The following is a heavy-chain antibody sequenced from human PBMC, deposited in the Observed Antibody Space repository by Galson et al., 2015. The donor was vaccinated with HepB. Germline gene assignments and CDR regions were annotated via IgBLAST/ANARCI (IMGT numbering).Heavy chain of an antibody. Sequence: SLRLSCAASGFTFSSYSMNWVRQAPGKGLEWVSSISSSSSYIYYADSVKGRFTISRDNAKNSLYLQMNSLRAEDTAVYYCARDPFGPARGGFDYWAREPWSPSPQ. V-gene: IGHV3-21*01. CDR1: GFTFSSYS. D-gene: IGHD1-14*01. CDR3: ARDPFGPARGGFDY. CDR2: ISSSSSYI. J-gene: IGHJ4*02.